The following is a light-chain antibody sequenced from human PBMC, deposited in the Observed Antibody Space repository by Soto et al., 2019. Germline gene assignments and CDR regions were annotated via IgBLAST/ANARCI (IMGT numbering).Light chain of an antibody. CDR2: KAS. CDR3: QQSYT. Sequence: DIQMTQSPSTLSGSVGDRVTITCRASQTSSSWLAWYQQKPGKAPNLLIYKASILQSGVPSRFSGSASGAEFTLTISSLQPDDFGTYFCQQSYTFGQGTRLEIK. J-gene: IGKJ5*01. V-gene: IGKV1-5*03. CDR1: QTSSSW.